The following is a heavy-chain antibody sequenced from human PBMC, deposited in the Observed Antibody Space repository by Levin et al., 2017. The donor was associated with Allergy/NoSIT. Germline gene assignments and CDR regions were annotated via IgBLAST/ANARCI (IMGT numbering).Heavy chain of an antibody. Sequence: GGSLRLSCAASGFTFSSYSMNWVRQAPGKGLEWVSSISSSSSYIYYADSVKGRFTISRDNAKNSLYLQMNSLRAEDTAVYYCARDVNPDSSGYKTLMAFDIWGQGTMVTVSS. CDR2: ISSSSSYI. V-gene: IGHV3-21*01. CDR1: GFTFSSYS. D-gene: IGHD3-22*01. J-gene: IGHJ3*02. CDR3: ARDVNPDSSGYKTLMAFDI.